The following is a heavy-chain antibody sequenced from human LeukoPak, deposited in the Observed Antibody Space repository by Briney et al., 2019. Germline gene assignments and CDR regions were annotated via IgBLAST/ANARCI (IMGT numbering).Heavy chain of an antibody. V-gene: IGHV3-23*01. CDR3: AKDPIYDYVWGSYRPPYYFDY. J-gene: IGHJ4*02. CDR2: ISGSGGST. Sequence: GGSLRLSCAASGFTFSCYAMSWVRQAPGKGLEWVSAISGSGGSTYYADSVKGRFTISRDNSKNTLYLQMNSLRAEDTAVYYCAKDPIYDYVWGSYRPPYYFDYWGQGTLVTVSS. CDR1: GFTFSCYA. D-gene: IGHD3-16*02.